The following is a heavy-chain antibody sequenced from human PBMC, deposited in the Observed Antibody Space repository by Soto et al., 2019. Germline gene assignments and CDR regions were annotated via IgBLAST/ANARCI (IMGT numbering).Heavy chain of an antibody. CDR2: IYHSGST. Sequence: PSETLSLTCAVSGGSLISGGYSWIWIRQPPGKGLEWIGNIYHSGSTYYNPSLKSRVTISVDRSKNQFSLKLSSMTAADTAVYYCARLSGPAIYYYAMDVWGQGTTVTVSS. J-gene: IGHJ6*02. D-gene: IGHD3-10*01. V-gene: IGHV4-30-2*01. CDR3: ARLSGPAIYYYAMDV. CDR1: GGSLISGGYS.